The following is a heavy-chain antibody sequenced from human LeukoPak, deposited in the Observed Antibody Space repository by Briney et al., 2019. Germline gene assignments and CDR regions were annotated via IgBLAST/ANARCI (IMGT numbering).Heavy chain of an antibody. V-gene: IGHV4-39*07. D-gene: IGHD6-6*01. CDR3: ARDQGQLVPFDY. CDR2: IYYSGST. J-gene: IGHJ4*02. Sequence: SETLSLTCTVSGGSISSSSYYWGWIRQPPGKGLEWIGSIYYSGSTYYNPSLKSRVTISVDTSKNQFSLKLSSVTAADTAVYYCARDQGQLVPFDYWGQGTLVTVYS. CDR1: GGSISSSSYY.